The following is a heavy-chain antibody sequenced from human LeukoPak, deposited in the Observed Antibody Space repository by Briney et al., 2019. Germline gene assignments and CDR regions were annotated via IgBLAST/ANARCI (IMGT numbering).Heavy chain of an antibody. Sequence: GGSLRLSCTASGLTFSTSGFNWVRQAPGKGLEWVASIGSTGSDRYYADSIKGRFTISRDNANNFLYLQMNSLRAEDTAVYYCATETNGRHYDYWGQGTLLTVSS. J-gene: IGHJ4*02. D-gene: IGHD1-14*01. CDR1: GLTFSTSG. CDR3: ATETNGRHYDY. CDR2: IGSTGSDR. V-gene: IGHV3-21*06.